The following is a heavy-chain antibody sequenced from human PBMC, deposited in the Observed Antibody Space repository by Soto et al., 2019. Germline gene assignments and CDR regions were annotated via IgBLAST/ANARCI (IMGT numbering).Heavy chain of an antibody. V-gene: IGHV4-34*01. CDR2: INHSGST. CDR3: ARGMLSIIPYYYGSGSAIDY. D-gene: IGHD3-10*01. CDR1: GGSFSGYY. J-gene: IGHJ4*02. Sequence: PLETLSLTCAVYGGSFSGYYWSWIRQPPGKGLEWIGEINHSGSTNYNPSLKSRVTISVDTSKNQFSLKLRSDDTAVYYCARGMLSIIPYYYGSGSAIDYWGQGTLVTVSS.